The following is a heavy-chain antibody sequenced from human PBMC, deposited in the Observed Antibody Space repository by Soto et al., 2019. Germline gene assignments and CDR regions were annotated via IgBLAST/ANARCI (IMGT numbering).Heavy chain of an antibody. Sequence: GGSLILSCAVFGFTFGTHVFHWVRQAPGKGLEWVAVMSADGRTIYYADSVKGRFTISRDNSKNTVFLQMTSLRAEDSAVYYCAIRYCRLVNCQGNDASDIWGQGTMVTVSS. J-gene: IGHJ3*02. CDR1: GFTFGTHV. CDR3: AIRYCRLVNCQGNDASDI. CDR2: MSADGRTI. D-gene: IGHD1-1*01. V-gene: IGHV3-30*19.